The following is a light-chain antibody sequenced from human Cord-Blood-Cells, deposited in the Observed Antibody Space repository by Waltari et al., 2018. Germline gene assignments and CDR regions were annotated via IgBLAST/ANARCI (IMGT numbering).Light chain of an antibody. J-gene: IGKJ5*01. Sequence: DIKMTKSPPSLSASVGDRATITCRASQSISSYLNWYRQKPGKAPKLLIYAASSLQSGVPSRFSGSGSGTDFTLTISSLQPEDFATYYCQQSYSTPITFGQGTRLEIK. CDR3: QQSYSTPIT. CDR1: QSISSY. CDR2: AAS. V-gene: IGKV1-39*01.